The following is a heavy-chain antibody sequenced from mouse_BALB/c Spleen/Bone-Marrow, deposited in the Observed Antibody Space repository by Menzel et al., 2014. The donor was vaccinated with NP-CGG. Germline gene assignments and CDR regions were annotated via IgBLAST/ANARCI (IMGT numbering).Heavy chain of an antibody. CDR3: ARYDYDVGYFDY. CDR2: ISYSGST. J-gene: IGHJ2*01. Sequence: VQLKQSGPGLVKPSQSLSLTCTVTGYSITSDYAWNWIRQSPGNKLEWMGYISYSGSTSYNPSLKSRISITRDTSKNQFFLQLNSVTTEDTATYYCARYDYDVGYFDYWGQGTTLTVSS. CDR1: GYSITSDYA. D-gene: IGHD2-4*01. V-gene: IGHV3-2*02.